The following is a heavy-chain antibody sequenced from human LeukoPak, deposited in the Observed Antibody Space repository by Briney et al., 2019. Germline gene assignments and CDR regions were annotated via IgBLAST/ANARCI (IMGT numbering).Heavy chain of an antibody. CDR2: IYTSGST. V-gene: IGHV4-61*02. D-gene: IGHD5-12*01. J-gene: IGHJ4*02. CDR1: GGSISSGSYY. CDR3: ARGFRGGYITGFDY. Sequence: SETLSLTCTVSGGSISSGSYYWSWIRQPAGKGLEWIGRIYTSGSTNYNPSLKSRVTISVDTSKNQFSLKLSSVTAADTAVYYCARGFRGGYITGFDYWGQGTLVTVSS.